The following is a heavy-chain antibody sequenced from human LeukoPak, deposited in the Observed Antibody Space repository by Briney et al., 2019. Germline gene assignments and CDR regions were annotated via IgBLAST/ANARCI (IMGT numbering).Heavy chain of an antibody. D-gene: IGHD6-19*01. V-gene: IGHV4-39*01. CDR1: GGSISSSSYY. CDR2: IYYSGST. CDR3: ATRGFSQWPREDIDY. J-gene: IGHJ4*02. Sequence: KASETLSLTCTVSGGSISSSSYYWGWIRQPPGKGLEWIGCIYYSGSTYYNPPLKSRVTISVDTSKNQFSPKLISVTAADTAVYYCATRGFSQWPREDIDYWGQGTLVTVSS.